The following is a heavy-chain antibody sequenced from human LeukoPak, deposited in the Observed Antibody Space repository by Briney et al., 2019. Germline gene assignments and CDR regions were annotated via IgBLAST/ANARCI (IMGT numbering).Heavy chain of an antibody. CDR3: ARASGYYDSSGYWGYYFGY. Sequence: ASVKVSCKASGYTFTSYGISWVRQAPGQGLEWMGWISAYNGNTNYAQKLQGRVTMTTDTSTSTAYMELRSLRSDDTAVYYCARASGYYDSSGYWGYYFGYWGQGTLVTVSS. J-gene: IGHJ4*02. CDR2: ISAYNGNT. CDR1: GYTFTSYG. D-gene: IGHD3-22*01. V-gene: IGHV1-18*01.